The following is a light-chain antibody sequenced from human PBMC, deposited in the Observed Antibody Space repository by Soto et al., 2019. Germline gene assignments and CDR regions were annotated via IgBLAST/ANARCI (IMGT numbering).Light chain of an antibody. J-gene: IGKJ5*01. V-gene: IGKV3-11*01. CDR3: HQRNT. CDR2: DTS. CDR1: QSVSTY. Sequence: VSTQSPGTLSLSPGDIATLSCRASQSVSTYLAWYRQKPGQPPRLLIYDTSNRATGVPPRFSGSRSGTDFTLTISSVEPEDFALYFCHQRNTFGQGTRLEIK.